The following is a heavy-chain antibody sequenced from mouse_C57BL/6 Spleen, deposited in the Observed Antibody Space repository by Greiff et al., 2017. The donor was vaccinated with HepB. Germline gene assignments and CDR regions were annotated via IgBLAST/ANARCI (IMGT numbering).Heavy chain of an antibody. J-gene: IGHJ3*01. CDR2: INPNNGGT. Sequence: EVQLQQSGPELVKPGASVKISCKASGYTFTDYYMNWVKQSHGKSLEWIGDINPNNGGTSYNQKFKGKATLTVEKSSSTAYMELRSLTSEDSAVYYCARPWDEAWFAYWGQGTLVTVSA. V-gene: IGHV1-26*01. D-gene: IGHD4-1*01. CDR3: ARPWDEAWFAY. CDR1: GYTFTDYY.